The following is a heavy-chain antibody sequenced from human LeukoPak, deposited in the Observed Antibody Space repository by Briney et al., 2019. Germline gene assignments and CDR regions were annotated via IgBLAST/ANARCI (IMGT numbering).Heavy chain of an antibody. V-gene: IGHV3-33*01. CDR3: ARSQQEQRKYYGMDV. CDR2: MGNDGSNE. D-gene: IGHD6-25*01. CDR1: GFTFSSYG. J-gene: IGHJ6*02. Sequence: PGRSLRLSCAASGFTFSSYGMHWVRQAPGKGLEWVAVMGNDGSNEYYADSVKGRFTISRDNCKNTLYLQMNSLRSEDTDVYYCARSQQEQRKYYGMDVGGQGTTVTVYS.